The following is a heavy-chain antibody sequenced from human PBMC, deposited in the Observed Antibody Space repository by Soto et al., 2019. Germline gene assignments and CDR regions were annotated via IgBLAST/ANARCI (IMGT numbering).Heavy chain of an antibody. J-gene: IGHJ5*02. CDR2: IKTNIDGGTT. Sequence: EVQLVESGGGLAKPGESLRLSCAASGFTFDNAWMSWVRQAPGKGLEWVGRIKTNIDGGTTDYAAPVKGRFTISRDDSKNTLYLQMNSLKTEDTAVYYCTTDRFYYERAPTFDPWGQGTLVTVSS. CDR1: GFTFDNAW. D-gene: IGHD3-22*01. CDR3: TTDRFYYERAPTFDP. V-gene: IGHV3-15*01.